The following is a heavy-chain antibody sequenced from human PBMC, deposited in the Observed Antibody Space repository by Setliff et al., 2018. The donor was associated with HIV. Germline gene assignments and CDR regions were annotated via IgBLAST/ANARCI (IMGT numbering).Heavy chain of an antibody. CDR3: ATVWTAGSGALDF. D-gene: IGHD6-13*01. V-gene: IGHV3-23*01. CDR1: GFTFSNYA. J-gene: IGHJ4*02. Sequence: GGSLRLSCAASGFTFSNYAMSWVRQAPGEGLEWVSAILSTGERTFYADSVKGRFTISRDNSKNSLYLQMNSLRAEDTAVYYCATVWTAGSGALDFWGPGTLVTVSS. CDR2: ILSTGERT.